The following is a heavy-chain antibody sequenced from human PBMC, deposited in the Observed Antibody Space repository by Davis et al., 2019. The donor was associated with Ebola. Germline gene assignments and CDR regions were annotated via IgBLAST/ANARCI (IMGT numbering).Heavy chain of an antibody. CDR3: ARQGQSSGWFTDWFDP. Sequence: MPLETLSLTCTVSGGSISSYYWSWIRQPPGKGLEWIGYIYYSGSTNYNPSLKSRVTISVARSKNQFSLKLSSVTAADTAVYYCARQGQSSGWFTDWFDPWGQGTLVTVSS. D-gene: IGHD6-19*01. CDR2: IYYSGST. J-gene: IGHJ5*02. V-gene: IGHV4-59*08. CDR1: GGSISSYY.